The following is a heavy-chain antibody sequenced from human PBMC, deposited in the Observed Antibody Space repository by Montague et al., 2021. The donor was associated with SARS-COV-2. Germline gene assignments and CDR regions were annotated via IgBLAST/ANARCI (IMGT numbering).Heavy chain of an antibody. J-gene: IGHJ4*02. D-gene: IGHD3-9*01. CDR3: ARIRYDILTGYQTLFDY. CDR2: IDWDDDK. CDR1: GFSLSTSGMC. V-gene: IGHV2-70*11. Sequence: PALGKPTQTLTLTCTFSGFSLSTSGMCVSWIRQPPGKALEWLACIDWDDDKYYSTSLKTRLTISMDTSKNQVVLTMTNMDPVDTATYYCARIRYDILTGYQTLFDYWGQGTLVTVSS.